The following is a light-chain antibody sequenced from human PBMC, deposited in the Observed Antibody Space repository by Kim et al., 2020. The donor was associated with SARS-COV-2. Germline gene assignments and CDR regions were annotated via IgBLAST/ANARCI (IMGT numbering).Light chain of an antibody. V-gene: IGLV4-69*01. J-gene: IGLJ3*02. CDR3: QTWGTGIRV. Sequence: ASVKRTGHRSSGHSSYATEWHQQQPGKGPRYLMRLNSDGSHHEGDGIPDRFSGSSSGAERYLSISGLQSEDEADYYCQTWGTGIRVFGGGTQLTVL. CDR1: SGHSSYA. CDR2: LNSDGSH.